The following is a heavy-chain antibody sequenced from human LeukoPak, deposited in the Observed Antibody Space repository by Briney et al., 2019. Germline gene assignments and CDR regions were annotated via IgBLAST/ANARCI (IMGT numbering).Heavy chain of an antibody. CDR2: ISGSGGST. D-gene: IGHD1-26*01. V-gene: IGHV3-23*01. J-gene: IGHJ4*02. Sequence: GGSLRLSCAASGFTFSSYAMSWVRQAPGKGPEWVSAISGSGGSTYYADSVKGRFTISRDNSKNTLYLQMNSLRAEDTAVYYCARGSIVGATSSFDYWGQGTLVTVSS. CDR3: ARGSIVGATSSFDY. CDR1: GFTFSSYA.